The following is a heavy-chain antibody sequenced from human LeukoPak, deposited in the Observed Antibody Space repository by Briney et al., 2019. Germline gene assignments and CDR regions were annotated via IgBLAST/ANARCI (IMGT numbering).Heavy chain of an antibody. D-gene: IGHD3-10*01. Sequence: GGSLRLSCAASGFTVSSNYMSWVRQAPGKGLEWVSVIYSGGSTYYADSVKGRFTISRDNSKNTLYLQMNSLRAEDTAVYYCARFGYYGSGSSVDYWGQGTLVTVSS. CDR3: ARFGYYGSGSSVDY. CDR2: IYSGGST. J-gene: IGHJ4*02. V-gene: IGHV3-53*01. CDR1: GFTVSSNY.